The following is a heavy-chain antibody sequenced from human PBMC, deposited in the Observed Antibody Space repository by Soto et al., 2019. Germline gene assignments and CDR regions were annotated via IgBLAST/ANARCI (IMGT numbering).Heavy chain of an antibody. CDR2: INQDGSGK. Sequence: GGSLRLSCAASGLTFSRSWMSWVRQAPGKGLEWVADINQDGSGKYYVDSVKGRFTVSRDNAENSLYLQMNSLRVEDTAIYYCARDPGWGSLDYWGLGTLVTVSS. V-gene: IGHV3-7*01. D-gene: IGHD7-27*01. CDR3: ARDPGWGSLDY. CDR1: GLTFSRSW. J-gene: IGHJ4*02.